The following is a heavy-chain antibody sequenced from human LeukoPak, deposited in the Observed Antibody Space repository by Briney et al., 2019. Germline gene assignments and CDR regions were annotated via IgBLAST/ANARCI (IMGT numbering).Heavy chain of an antibody. Sequence: PSGGSLRLSCAACGFAFSNYAKTWVRQAPGKGLEWVSAISNTGGSTYYADSVKGRFTISRDNSKNTLYLQMNSLRAEDTAVYYCAKRGGGNLHYYYYMHVWGKGTTVTVSS. J-gene: IGHJ6*03. D-gene: IGHD4-23*01. CDR2: ISNTGGST. CDR3: AKRGGGNLHYYYYMHV. CDR1: GFAFSNYA. V-gene: IGHV3-23*01.